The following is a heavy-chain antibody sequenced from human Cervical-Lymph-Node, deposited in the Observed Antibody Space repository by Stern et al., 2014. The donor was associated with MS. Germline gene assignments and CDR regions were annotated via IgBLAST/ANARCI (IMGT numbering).Heavy chain of an antibody. D-gene: IGHD5-12*01. J-gene: IGHJ4*02. CDR3: ARGGAVATSDYYFDY. CDR2: ISYGGSDK. V-gene: IGHV3-30*01. CDR1: GFPFSYHA. Sequence: VHLVESGGGVVQPGRSLRLSCAASGFPFSYHAMHWVRQAPGKGLEGVAVISYGGSDKNDADSVKGRFTISRDNSRNTLYLQMNSLRVDDTAVYYCARGGAVATSDYYFDYWGQGILVTVSS.